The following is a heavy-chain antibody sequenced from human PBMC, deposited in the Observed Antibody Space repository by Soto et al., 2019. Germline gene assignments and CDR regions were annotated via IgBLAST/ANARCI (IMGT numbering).Heavy chain of an antibody. J-gene: IGHJ3*02. V-gene: IGHV3-9*01. D-gene: IGHD4-17*01. CDR1: GFTFDDYA. CDR2: ISWNSGSI. Sequence: GGSLRLSCAASGFTFDDYAMHWVRQAPGKGLEWVSGISWNSGSIGYADSVKGRFTISRDNAKNSLYLQMNSLRAEDTALYYCAKENLKDYGDVDDAFDIWGQGTMVTV. CDR3: AKENLKDYGDVDDAFDI.